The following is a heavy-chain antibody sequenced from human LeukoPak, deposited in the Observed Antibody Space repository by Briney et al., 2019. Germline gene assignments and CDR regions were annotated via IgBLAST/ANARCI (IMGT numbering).Heavy chain of an antibody. CDR1: GGSMSSYY. CDR3: ARQVAARAPFDI. J-gene: IGHJ3*02. D-gene: IGHD6-6*01. CDR2: IYYSGST. Sequence: SETLSLTCTVSGGSMSSYYWSWIRQPPGKGLEWIGYIYYSGSTNYNPSLKSRVTISVDTSKNQFSLKLSSVTAADTAVYYCARQVAARAPFDIWGQGTMVTVSS. V-gene: IGHV4-59*08.